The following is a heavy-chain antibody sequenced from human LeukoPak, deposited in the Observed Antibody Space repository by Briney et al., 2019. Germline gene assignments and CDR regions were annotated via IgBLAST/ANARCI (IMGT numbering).Heavy chain of an antibody. V-gene: IGHV3-21*01. J-gene: IGHJ4*02. CDR1: GFSFGTYN. D-gene: IGHD4-17*01. CDR2: ISSGSKAI. CDR3: AREGDYGDGVIFDY. Sequence: GGSLRLSCEASGFSFGTYNMNWVRQAPGKALEWVSSISSGSKAIYYADSVKGRFTISRDNAKNSLYLQMNSLRAEDTAVYYCAREGDYGDGVIFDYWGQGTLVTVSS.